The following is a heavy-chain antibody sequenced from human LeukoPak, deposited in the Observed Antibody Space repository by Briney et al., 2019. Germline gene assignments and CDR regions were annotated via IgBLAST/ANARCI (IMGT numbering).Heavy chain of an antibody. Sequence: GRSLRLSCAASGFTLSSYGMHWVRQAPGKGLEWVAVIWYDGSNKYYADSVKGRFTISRDNSKNTLYLQMNSLRAEDTAVYYCARARRYYGSGVKDAFDIWGQGTMVTVSS. CDR1: GFTLSSYG. CDR3: ARARRYYGSGVKDAFDI. V-gene: IGHV3-33*01. J-gene: IGHJ3*02. D-gene: IGHD3-10*01. CDR2: IWYDGSNK.